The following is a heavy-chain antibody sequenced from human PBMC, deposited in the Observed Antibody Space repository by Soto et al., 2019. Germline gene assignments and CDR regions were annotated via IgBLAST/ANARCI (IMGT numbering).Heavy chain of an antibody. V-gene: IGHV1-69*13. CDR1: GGTFSSYA. CDR3: ARDRPGNYNQYCISTSGYTFHYCGMDV. J-gene: IGHJ6*02. CDR2: IIPIFGTA. D-gene: IGHD2-2*02. Sequence: SVKVSCKASGGTFSSYAISWVRQAPGQGLEWMGGIIPIFGTANYAQKFQGRVTITADESTSTAYMELRSLRSDDTAVYYCARDRPGNYNQYCISTSGYTFHYCGMDVWGQGTTVPVSS.